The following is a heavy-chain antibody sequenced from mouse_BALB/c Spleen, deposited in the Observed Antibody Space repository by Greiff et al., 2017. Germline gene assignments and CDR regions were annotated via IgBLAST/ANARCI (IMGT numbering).Heavy chain of an antibody. Sequence: VQLQESGPGLVAPSQSLSITCTVSGFSFTSYGVHWVRQPPGKGLEWLGVIWAGGSTNYNSALMSRLSISKDNSKSQVFLKMNSLQTDDTAMYYCAMGDYDVDYYAMDYWGQGTSVTVSS. V-gene: IGHV2-9*02. J-gene: IGHJ4*01. CDR1: GFSFTSYG. CDR2: IWAGGST. CDR3: AMGDYDVDYYAMDY. D-gene: IGHD2-4*01.